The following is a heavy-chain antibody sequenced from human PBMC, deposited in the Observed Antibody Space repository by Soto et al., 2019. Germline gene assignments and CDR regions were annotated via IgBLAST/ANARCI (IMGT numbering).Heavy chain of an antibody. Sequence: GGSLRLSCAASGCIFISYALIWVRQAPGKGLEWVSGISGSGASTYYADSVKGRFTISRDNSKNTLYLQMNSLRAEDTAVYYCAKGKGYCSDGVCLGLWGQGTQVTVSS. CDR3: AKGKGYCSDGVCLGL. CDR2: ISGSGAST. CDR1: GCIFISYA. V-gene: IGHV3-23*01. J-gene: IGHJ4*02. D-gene: IGHD2-8*01.